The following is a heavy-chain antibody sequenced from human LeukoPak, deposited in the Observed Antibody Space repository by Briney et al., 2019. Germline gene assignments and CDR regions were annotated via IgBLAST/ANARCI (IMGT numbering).Heavy chain of an antibody. J-gene: IGHJ5*02. D-gene: IGHD3-3*01. CDR1: GGSISSTTYY. CDR3: TKHGDNADYTIFYWFDP. Sequence: SETLSLTCTVSGGSISSTTYYWAWIRQPPGKGLEWIGSIYKSGSTYCTPSLKTRVTMSVDTSKNQFSLKLNSVTATDTAVYYCTKHGDNADYTIFYWFDPWGQGALVTVSS. CDR2: IYKSGST. V-gene: IGHV4-39*01.